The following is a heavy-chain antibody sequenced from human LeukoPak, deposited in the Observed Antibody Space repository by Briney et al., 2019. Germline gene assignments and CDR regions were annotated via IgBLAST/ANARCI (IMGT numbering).Heavy chain of an antibody. V-gene: IGHV4-39*07. D-gene: IGHD1-14*01. CDR3: ARANPGDY. CDR1: GGSISSSSYY. J-gene: IGHJ4*02. CDR2: IYYSGST. Sequence: SETLSLTCTVSGGSISSSSYYWGWIRQPPGKGLEWIGSIYYSGSTYYNPSLKSRVTMSVDTSKNQFSLKLRSVTAADTAVYYCARANPGDYWGQGTLVTVSS.